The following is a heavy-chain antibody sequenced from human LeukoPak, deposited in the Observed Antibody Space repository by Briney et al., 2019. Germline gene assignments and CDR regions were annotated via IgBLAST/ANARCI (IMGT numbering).Heavy chain of an antibody. CDR1: GGAIRSYY. J-gene: IGHJ4*02. CDR2: IYDSGST. Sequence: SETLSLTCTVSGGAIRSYYWSWIRQPPGKGLEWVGYIYDSGSTSYNPSLKSRVTISVDTSKNQFSLKVTSVTAADTAVYYCARSKDILTGYCFDYWGQGTLVTVSS. CDR3: ARSKDILTGYCFDY. D-gene: IGHD3-9*01. V-gene: IGHV4-59*01.